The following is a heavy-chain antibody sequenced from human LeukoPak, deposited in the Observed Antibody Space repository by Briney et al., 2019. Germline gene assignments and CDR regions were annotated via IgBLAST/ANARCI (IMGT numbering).Heavy chain of an antibody. CDR2: IIPIFGTA. Sequence: ASVKVSCKASGGTFSSYAISWVRQAPGQGLEWMGGIIPIFGTANYAQKFQGRVTITADESTSTAYMELSSLRSEDTAVYYCARVNDYGAYWFDPWGQGTLVTVSS. J-gene: IGHJ5*02. CDR1: GGTFSSYA. V-gene: IGHV1-69*13. D-gene: IGHD4-17*01. CDR3: ARVNDYGAYWFDP.